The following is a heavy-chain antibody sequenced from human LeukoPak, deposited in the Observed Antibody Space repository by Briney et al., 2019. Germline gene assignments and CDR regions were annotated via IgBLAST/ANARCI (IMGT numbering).Heavy chain of an antibody. Sequence: ASVKVSCKASGYTFTSYGISWVRQAPGQGLEWMGWIGAYNGNTNNAQKLQGRVTMTTDTSTSTAYMELRSLRSDDTAVYYCARPVGVRYLDWHYYYMDVWGKGTTVTVSS. CDR2: IGAYNGNT. D-gene: IGHD3-9*01. V-gene: IGHV1-18*01. CDR1: GYTFTSYG. J-gene: IGHJ6*03. CDR3: ARPVGVRYLDWHYYYMDV.